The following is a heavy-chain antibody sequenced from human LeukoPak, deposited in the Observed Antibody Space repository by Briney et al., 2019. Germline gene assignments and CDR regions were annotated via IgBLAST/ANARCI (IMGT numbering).Heavy chain of an antibody. CDR2: ISPSGGST. CDR3: ARDNSVRDEAWWFNP. D-gene: IGHD5-24*01. V-gene: IGHV1-46*01. Sequence: ASVKVSCKAFVYTFTSNYMHWVRQAPGQGPEWMGVISPSGGSTTYAQKFQGTVTLTRDMSTSTDYLELSSLRSEDTAVYYCARDNSVRDEAWWFNPWGQGTLVTVSS. J-gene: IGHJ5*02. CDR1: VYTFTSNY.